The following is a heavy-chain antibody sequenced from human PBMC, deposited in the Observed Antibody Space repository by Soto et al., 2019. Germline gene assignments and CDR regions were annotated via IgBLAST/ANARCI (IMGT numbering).Heavy chain of an antibody. Sequence: QVQLQESGPGLVKPSETLSLSCTVSGGSISSYYWSWFRQSPGKRMEWIGYVHHSWGSSYNPSLQSRDAISLDTSKRQFSLKVTYVNATDTDVYYCARQGFGPLHGLVDVWGQGTTVTVSS. CDR2: VHHSWGS. J-gene: IGHJ6*02. CDR3: ARQGFGPLHGLVDV. D-gene: IGHD3-10*01. CDR1: GGSISSYY. V-gene: IGHV4-59*08.